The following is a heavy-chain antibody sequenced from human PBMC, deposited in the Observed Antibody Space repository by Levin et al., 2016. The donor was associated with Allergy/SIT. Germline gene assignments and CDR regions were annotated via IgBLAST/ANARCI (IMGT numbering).Heavy chain of an antibody. CDR2: IKSKTDGGTT. CDR3: TTDHEPTGFGLPYYYYGMDV. D-gene: IGHD3-10*01. Sequence: VRQAPGKGLEWVGRIKSKTDGGTTDYAAPVKGRFTISRDDSKNTLYLQMNSLKTEDTAVYYCTTDHEPTGFGLPYYYYGMDVWGQGTTVTVSS. V-gene: IGHV3-15*01. J-gene: IGHJ6*02.